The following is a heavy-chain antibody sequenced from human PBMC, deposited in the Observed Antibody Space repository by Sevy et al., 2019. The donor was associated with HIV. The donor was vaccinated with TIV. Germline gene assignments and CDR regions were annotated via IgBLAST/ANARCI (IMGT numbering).Heavy chain of an antibody. CDR3: AREGVRKRRVLSPFYFDY. V-gene: IGHV3-30-3*01. CDR1: GFTFSSYP. Sequence: GGSLRLSCAASGFTFSSYPMHWVRQAPGKGLEWVAVISYDGSNKYYADSVKGRFTISRDNSKNTLYLQMNSLRAEDTAVYYCAREGVRKRRVLSPFYFDYWGQGTLVTVSS. J-gene: IGHJ4*02. CDR2: ISYDGSNK. D-gene: IGHD1-1*01.